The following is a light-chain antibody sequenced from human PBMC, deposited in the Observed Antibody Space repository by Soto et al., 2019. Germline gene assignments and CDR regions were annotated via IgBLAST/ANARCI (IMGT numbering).Light chain of an antibody. CDR2: GAS. CDR3: QHYSSSPTT. J-gene: IGKJ1*01. V-gene: IGKV3-20*01. Sequence: EIVLTQSPGTLSLSPGERATLSFSGSQSVSTNYLAWYQQKPGQAPRLLIYGASSRATGISDRFSGSGSGTDFTLTISRLEPEDFAVYYCQHYSSSPTTFGQGTKVDIK. CDR1: QSVSTNY.